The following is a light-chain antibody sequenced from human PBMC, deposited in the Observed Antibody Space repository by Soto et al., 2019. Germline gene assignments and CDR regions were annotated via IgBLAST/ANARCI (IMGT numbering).Light chain of an antibody. CDR3: LQDYNYLPGT. CDR2: AAS. V-gene: IGKV1-6*01. CDR1: QSISSW. J-gene: IGKJ5*01. Sequence: IQMTQSPSTLSASVGDRVTITCRASQSISSWLAWYQQKPGKAPKLLIYAASSLQSGVPSRFSGSGSGTDFTLTISSLQPEDFATYYCLQDYNYLPGTFGQGARLEIK.